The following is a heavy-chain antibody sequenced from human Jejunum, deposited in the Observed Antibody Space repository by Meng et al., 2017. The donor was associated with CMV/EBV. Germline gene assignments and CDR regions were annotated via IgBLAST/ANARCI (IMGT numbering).Heavy chain of an antibody. CDR1: GDSVSSNIAA. V-gene: IGHV6-1*01. D-gene: IGHD3-10*02. J-gene: IGHJ4*02. Sequence: QVRLPPAGSRLVKPSQTLSLTCAISGDSVSSNIAALNWIRQSPSRGLEWLGRTYYRSKYYNDYALSVKSRITINPDTTKNQFSLQLNSVTPEDTAIYYCARDWGDVRGGFDFWGQGTLVTVSS. CDR3: ARDWGDVRGGFDF. CDR2: TYYRSKYYN.